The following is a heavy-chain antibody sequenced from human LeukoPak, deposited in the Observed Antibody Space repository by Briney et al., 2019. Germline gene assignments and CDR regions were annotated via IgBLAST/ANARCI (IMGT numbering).Heavy chain of an antibody. D-gene: IGHD3-3*01. CDR3: ANNVFWSGYYPLHY. J-gene: IGHJ4*02. CDR1: GFTFSNFA. Sequence: PGGSLRLSCAASGFTFSNFAMSWVRQAPGKGLEWFSAISGSGGSTYYADSVKGRFTISRDNSKNTVFLQMNSLRAEDTAVYYCANNVFWSGYYPLHYWGQGTLVTVSS. CDR2: ISGSGGST. V-gene: IGHV3-23*01.